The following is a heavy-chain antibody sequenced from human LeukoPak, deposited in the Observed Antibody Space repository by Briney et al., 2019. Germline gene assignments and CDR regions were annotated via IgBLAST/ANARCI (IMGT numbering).Heavy chain of an antibody. V-gene: IGHV3-23*01. CDR2: ISGSGGST. D-gene: IGHD3-9*01. J-gene: IGHJ4*02. Sequence: SGGSLRLSCEASGFTFSSYAMSWVRQAPGKRLEWVSAISGSGGSTYYADSVTGRFTISRDNSKDTLYLQMNSLRAEDTAVYYCAKEDFDWLGFDYWGQGTLVTVSS. CDR3: AKEDFDWLGFDY. CDR1: GFTFSSYA.